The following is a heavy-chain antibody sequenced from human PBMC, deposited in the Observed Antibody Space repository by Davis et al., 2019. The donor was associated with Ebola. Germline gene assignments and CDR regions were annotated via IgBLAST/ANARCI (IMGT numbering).Heavy chain of an antibody. Sequence: GGSLRLSCAASGFTFSNYGMHWVRQAPGKGLEWVAVIWYDGSNKYYADSVKGRFTISRDNSKNTLYLQMNSLRAEDTAVYYCARDYYDSSGYFPDAFDIWGQGTVVTVSS. D-gene: IGHD3-22*01. CDR3: ARDYYDSSGYFPDAFDI. CDR2: IWYDGSNK. J-gene: IGHJ3*02. CDR1: GFTFSNYG. V-gene: IGHV3-33*08.